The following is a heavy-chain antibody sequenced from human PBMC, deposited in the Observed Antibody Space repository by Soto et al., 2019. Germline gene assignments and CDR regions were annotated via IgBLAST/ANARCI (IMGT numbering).Heavy chain of an antibody. V-gene: IGHV3-33*01. D-gene: IGHD3-3*01. J-gene: IGHJ6*02. CDR1: GFTFSSYG. Sequence: QVQLVESGGGVVQPGRSLRLSCAASGFTFSSYGMHWVRQAPGKGLEWVAVIWYDGSNKYYADSVKGRFTISRDNSKNTLYLQMNSQRAEDTAVYYCASMSYDLPHATHNYYYYGMDVWGQGTTVTVSS. CDR2: IWYDGSNK. CDR3: ASMSYDLPHATHNYYYYGMDV.